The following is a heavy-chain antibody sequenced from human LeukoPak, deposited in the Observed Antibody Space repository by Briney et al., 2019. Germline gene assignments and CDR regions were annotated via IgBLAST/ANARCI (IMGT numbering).Heavy chain of an antibody. CDR2: ISAYNGNT. J-gene: IGHJ6*03. CDR3: ARGAYDSWSGHYYHYMDV. D-gene: IGHD3-3*01. CDR1: GYTFTSYG. V-gene: IGHV1-18*01. Sequence: GASVKVSCKASGYTFTSYGISWVRQAPGQGLEWMGWISAYNGNTNYAQKLQGRVTMTTDTSTSTAYMELRSLRSDDTAVYYCARGAYDSWSGHYYHYMDVWGKGTTVTVSS.